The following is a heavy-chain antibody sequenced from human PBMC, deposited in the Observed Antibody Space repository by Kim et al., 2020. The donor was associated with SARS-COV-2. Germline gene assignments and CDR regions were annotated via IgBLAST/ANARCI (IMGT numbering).Heavy chain of an antibody. V-gene: IGHV3-53*04. Sequence: GGSLRLSCAASGFAVSSTYMTWVRQAPGKGLEWVSVIYSGGSTYYADSVKGRFTISRHNSDNTLYLQMHSLRPEDTAVYFCAKGTVATLTSVAFDYWGQGTLVTVSS. CDR1: GFAVSSTY. J-gene: IGHJ4*02. CDR3: AKGTVATLTSVAFDY. CDR2: IYSGGST. D-gene: IGHD5-12*01.